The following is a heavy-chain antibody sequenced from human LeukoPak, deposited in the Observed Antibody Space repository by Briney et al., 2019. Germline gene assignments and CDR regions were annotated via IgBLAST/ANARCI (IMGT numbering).Heavy chain of an antibody. Sequence: PSETLSLTCTDSGGSISSSSYYWGWIRQPPGKGLEWIGSIYYSGSTYYNPSLKSRVTISVDTSKNQFSLKLSSVTAADTAVYYCARKGYYYYYMDVWGKGTTVTVSS. V-gene: IGHV4-39*01. CDR3: ARKGYYYYYMDV. J-gene: IGHJ6*03. CDR2: IYYSGST. CDR1: GGSISSSSYY.